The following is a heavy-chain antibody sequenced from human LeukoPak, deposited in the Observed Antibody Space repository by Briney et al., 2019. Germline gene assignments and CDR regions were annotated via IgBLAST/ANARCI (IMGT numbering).Heavy chain of an antibody. D-gene: IGHD1-26*01. CDR1: GFTFSRYW. V-gene: IGHV3-7*01. CDR3: ARGTAIYSGSMYYMDV. CDR2: IKQDASEK. Sequence: GGSLRLSCAASGFTFSRYWMSWVRQTPEKGLEWVANIKQDASEKYYVDSVKGRFTISRDNAKNSLYLQMHSLRAEDTAVYYCARGTAIYSGSMYYMDVWGKGTTVTISS. J-gene: IGHJ6*03.